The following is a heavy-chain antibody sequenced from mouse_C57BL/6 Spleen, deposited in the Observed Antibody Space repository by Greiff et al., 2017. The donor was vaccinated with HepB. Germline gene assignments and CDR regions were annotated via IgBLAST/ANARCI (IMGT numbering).Heavy chain of an antibody. CDR2: IHPNSGST. D-gene: IGHD1-1*01. J-gene: IGHJ3*01. CDR3: AMGGYGSPPFAY. V-gene: IGHV1-64*01. Sequence: QVQLQQPGAELVKPGASVKLSCKASGYTFTSYWMHWVKQRPGQGLEWIGMIHPNSGSTNYNEKFKSKATLTVDKSSSTAYMQLSSLTSEDSAVYDWAMGGYGSPPFAYWGQGTLVTVSA. CDR1: GYTFTSYW.